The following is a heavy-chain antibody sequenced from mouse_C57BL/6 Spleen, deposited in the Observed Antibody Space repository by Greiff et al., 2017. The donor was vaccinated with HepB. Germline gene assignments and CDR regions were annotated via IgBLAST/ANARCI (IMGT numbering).Heavy chain of an antibody. J-gene: IGHJ3*01. V-gene: IGHV5-6*02. CDR1: GFTFSSYG. CDR3: ARHGGGNSFAY. CDR2: ISSGGSYT. D-gene: IGHD2-1*01. Sequence: DVKLVESGGDLVKPGGSLKLSCAASGFTFSSYGMSWVRQTPDKRLEWVATISSGGSYTYYPDSVKGRFTISRDNAKNTLYLQMSSLKSEDTAMYYCARHGGGNSFAYWGQGTLVTVSA.